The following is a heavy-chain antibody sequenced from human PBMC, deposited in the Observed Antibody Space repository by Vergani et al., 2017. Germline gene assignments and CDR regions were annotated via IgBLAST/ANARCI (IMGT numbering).Heavy chain of an antibody. V-gene: IGHV3-21*01. CDR1: GFTFSNAW. CDR2: ISSSSSYI. J-gene: IGHJ4*02. CDR3: ARDGAFIVGARPVFDY. D-gene: IGHD1-26*01. Sequence: EVQLVESGGGLVKPGGSLRLSCAASGFTFSNAWMSWVRQAPGKGLEWVSSISSSSSYIYYADSVKGRFTISRDNAKNSLYLQMNSLRAEDTAVYYCARDGAFIVGARPVFDYWGQGTLVTVSS.